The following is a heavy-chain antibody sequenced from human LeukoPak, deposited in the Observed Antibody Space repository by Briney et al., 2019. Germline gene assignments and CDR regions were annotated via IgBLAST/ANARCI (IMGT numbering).Heavy chain of an antibody. Sequence: PSETLSLTCTVSGGSISSYYWSWLRQPAGKGLEWIGRIYTSGSTNYNPSLKSRVTMSVDTSKNQFSLKLSSVTAADTAVYYCAREGFTFGGVIARNSMIDYWGQGTLVTVSS. CDR1: GGSISSYY. V-gene: IGHV4-4*07. J-gene: IGHJ4*02. D-gene: IGHD3-16*02. CDR2: IYTSGST. CDR3: AREGFTFGGVIARNSMIDY.